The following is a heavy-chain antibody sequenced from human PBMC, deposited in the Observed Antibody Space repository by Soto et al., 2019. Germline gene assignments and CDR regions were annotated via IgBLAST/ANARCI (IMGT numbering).Heavy chain of an antibody. CDR1: GYTLTELS. CDR3: ATPFSGDDAFDI. Sequence: QVQLVQSGAEVKKPGASVKVSCKVSGYTLTELSMHWVRQAPGKGLEWMGGFDPEDGQTSYAQKCQGRVTMTEDTSTDTADMDRSSLRSEDRAVYYCATPFSGDDAFDIWGQGTMVTVSS. J-gene: IGHJ3*02. V-gene: IGHV1-24*01. CDR2: FDPEDGQT. D-gene: IGHD3-10*01.